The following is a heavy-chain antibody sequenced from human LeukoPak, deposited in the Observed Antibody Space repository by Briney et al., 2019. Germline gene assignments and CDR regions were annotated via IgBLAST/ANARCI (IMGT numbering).Heavy chain of an antibody. D-gene: IGHD6-6*01. CDR2: VSGTGDKT. Sequence: GRSLRLSCVASEFTFSRFAMSWVRQAPGRGLEWISSVSGTGDKTHYTDSVKGRFTISRDNSKNTLYLHMSALRAADTAVYYCAKPSIPARPFLTYLYYYLDVWGEGTTVIVSS. CDR1: EFTFSRFA. V-gene: IGHV3-23*01. CDR3: AKPSIPARPFLTYLYYYLDV. J-gene: IGHJ6*03.